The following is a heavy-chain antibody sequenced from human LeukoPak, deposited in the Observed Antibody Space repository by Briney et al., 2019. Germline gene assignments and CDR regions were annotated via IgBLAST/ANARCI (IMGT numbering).Heavy chain of an antibody. D-gene: IGHD3-22*01. CDR2: INASVGST. CDR1: GYTFTSYY. V-gene: IGHV1-46*01. CDR3: ARERRYYYDSTQGYYFDY. Sequence: ASVKVSYKASGYTFTSYYMHWVRQAPGQGLEGMGIINASVGSTSYAQKCQGRVTMTRDTSTSTVYMELSSLRSEDTAVYYCARERRYYYDSTQGYYFDYWGQGTLVTVSS. J-gene: IGHJ4*02.